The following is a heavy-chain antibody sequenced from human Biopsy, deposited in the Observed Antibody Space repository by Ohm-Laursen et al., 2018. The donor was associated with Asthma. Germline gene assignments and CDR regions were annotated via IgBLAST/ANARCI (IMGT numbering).Heavy chain of an antibody. J-gene: IGHJ4*02. D-gene: IGHD4-17*01. V-gene: IGHV1-24*01. Sequence: ASVKVSCKISGYSLTDLSMHWVRQAPGQGLEWMGGHDHEEGGTVNTRRFQGRVTMTEDTSTDTAYMELSSLSSDDTAVYYCASDFPKDYVRYNFQFWGQGTLVTVSS. CDR1: GYSLTDLS. CDR2: HDHEEGGT. CDR3: ASDFPKDYVRYNFQF.